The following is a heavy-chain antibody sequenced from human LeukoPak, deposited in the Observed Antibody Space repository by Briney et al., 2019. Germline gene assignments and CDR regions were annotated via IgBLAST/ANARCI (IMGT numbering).Heavy chain of an antibody. J-gene: IGHJ4*02. CDR3: ARVASGYALDC. V-gene: IGHV3-7*01. D-gene: IGHD5-12*01. CDR2: IKEDGSEK. CDR1: GFTFNSYW. Sequence: RGSLRLSCAASGFTFNSYWMTWVRQAPGKGLEWVANIKEDGSEKYYVDSMKGRFTISRDNAKNSLYLQMNSLRAEDTAAYYCARVASGYALDCWGQGTLVTVSS.